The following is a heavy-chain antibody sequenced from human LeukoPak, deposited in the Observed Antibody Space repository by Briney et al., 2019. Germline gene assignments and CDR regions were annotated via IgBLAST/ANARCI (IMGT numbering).Heavy chain of an antibody. Sequence: GESLRLSCEVSGFTFSSSRMNWVRQAPGKGLEWVGRIKSKTDGGTTDYAAPVKGRFTISRDDSKNTLYLQMNSLKTEDTAVYYCTTDNGDYGYWGQGTLVTVSS. J-gene: IGHJ4*02. CDR1: GFTFSSSR. D-gene: IGHD4-17*01. V-gene: IGHV3-15*07. CDR2: IKSKTDGGTT. CDR3: TTDNGDYGY.